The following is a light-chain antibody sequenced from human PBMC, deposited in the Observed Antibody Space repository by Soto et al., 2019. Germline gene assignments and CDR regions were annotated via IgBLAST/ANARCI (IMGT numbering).Light chain of an antibody. J-gene: IGKJ2*01. CDR1: QSVLYSSNNKNY. Sequence: DIVMTQSPDSLVVSLGERAIINCKSSQSVLYSSNNKNYLAWYQQKPGQPPKLLIYWASTRESGVPDRFSGSGSGTDFTLTISSLQAEDVAVYYCQQYYSTPYTFGQGTKLEIK. CDR3: QQYYSTPYT. CDR2: WAS. V-gene: IGKV4-1*01.